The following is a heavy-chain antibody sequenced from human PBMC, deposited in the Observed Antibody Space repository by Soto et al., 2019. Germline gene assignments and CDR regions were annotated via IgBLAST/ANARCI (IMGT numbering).Heavy chain of an antibody. CDR1: GYTFTGYY. CDR3: ARSTGGVTLPFFNY. Sequence: ASVKVSCKPSGYTFTGYYMHWVRQAPGQGLEWMGWIHPNSGGTNYAQKFQGRVTMTRDTSISTAYMELSRLRSDDTAVYYCARSTGGVTLPFFNYWGQGTLVTVSS. V-gene: IGHV1-2*02. J-gene: IGHJ4*02. CDR2: IHPNSGGT. D-gene: IGHD3-16*01.